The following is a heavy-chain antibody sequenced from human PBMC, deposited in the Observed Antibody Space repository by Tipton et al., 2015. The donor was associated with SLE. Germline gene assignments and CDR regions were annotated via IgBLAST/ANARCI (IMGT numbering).Heavy chain of an antibody. CDR1: GDSISSGGYY. D-gene: IGHD6-19*01. V-gene: IGHV4-61*08. J-gene: IGHJ4*02. CDR3: ARGGYSSGWYGDYFVY. CDR2: ISYSGST. Sequence: TLSLTCTVSGDSISSGGYYWNWIRQHPGKGLEWIGYISYSGSTNYSPSLKSRVTISLDTSKTQFSLKLRSVTAADTAIYYCARGGYSSGWYGDYFVYCGQGTLVTVSS.